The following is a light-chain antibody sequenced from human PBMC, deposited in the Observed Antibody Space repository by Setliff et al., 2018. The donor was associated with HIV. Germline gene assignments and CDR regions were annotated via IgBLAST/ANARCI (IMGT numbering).Light chain of an antibody. Sequence: DIQMTQSPSSLSASVGDKVTITCRASQGISSYLNWYQQKPGKAPNLLIYAASSLQSGVPSRFSGSGSGTDFTLTISSLQPEDFATYYCQQGYNTPETFGQGTKVDIK. CDR3: QQGYNTPET. V-gene: IGKV1-39*01. CDR1: QGISSY. CDR2: AAS. J-gene: IGKJ1*01.